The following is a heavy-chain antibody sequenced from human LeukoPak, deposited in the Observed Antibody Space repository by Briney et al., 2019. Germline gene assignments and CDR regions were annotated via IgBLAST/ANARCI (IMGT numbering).Heavy chain of an antibody. CDR2: IYSGGST. CDR3: ARHSTAYWYSDL. CDR1: GFNVSSNY. Sequence: GGSLRLSCSASGFNVSSNYMSWVRQAPGRGLEWVSIIYSGGSTHYAESVKGRFTISRAKSENTLYLQMNSLRAEDTAVYYCARHSTAYWYSDLWGRGSLVTVFS. V-gene: IGHV3-66*04. J-gene: IGHJ2*01.